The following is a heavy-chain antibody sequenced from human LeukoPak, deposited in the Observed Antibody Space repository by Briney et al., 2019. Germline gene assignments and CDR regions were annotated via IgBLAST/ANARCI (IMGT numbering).Heavy chain of an antibody. D-gene: IGHD3-22*01. CDR3: ARVGYYYDSSGYLYE. J-gene: IGHJ4*02. V-gene: IGHV1-69*05. CDR2: IIPIFGTA. CDR1: GGTFSSYA. Sequence: SVKVSCKASGGTFSSYAISWVRQAPGQGLEWMGRIIPIFGTANYAQKFQGRVTITTDESTSTAYVELSSLRSEDTAVYYCARVGYYYDSSGYLYEWGQGTLVTVSS.